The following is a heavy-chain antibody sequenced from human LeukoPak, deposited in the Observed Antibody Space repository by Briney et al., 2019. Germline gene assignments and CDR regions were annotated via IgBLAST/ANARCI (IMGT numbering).Heavy chain of an antibody. Sequence: GGSLRLSGRGSGFTFGDYTMSWVRQAPGKGVEWVGYIRKKADGGTPEYAASVKGRFIVSRDDSKSLAYLQINSLRTEDTAVYYCTRDGGHINPWGQGTLVTVSS. CDR3: TRDGGHINP. CDR1: GFTFGDYT. J-gene: IGHJ5*02. V-gene: IGHV3-49*04. CDR2: IRKKADGGTP. D-gene: IGHD2-21*01.